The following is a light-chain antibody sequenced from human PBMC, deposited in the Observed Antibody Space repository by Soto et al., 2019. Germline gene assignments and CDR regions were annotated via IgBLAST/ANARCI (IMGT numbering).Light chain of an antibody. V-gene: IGKV1-5*01. CDR2: DAS. CDR3: QQYNNYST. J-gene: IGKJ1*01. Sequence: DIQMTQSPSTLSASAGDRVTITCRASQSISDWLAWFQLKPGKAPKLLIYDASSLESGVPSRFSGSGSGTEFTLTISSLQPDDFATYYCQQYNNYSTFGQGTKVDI. CDR1: QSISDW.